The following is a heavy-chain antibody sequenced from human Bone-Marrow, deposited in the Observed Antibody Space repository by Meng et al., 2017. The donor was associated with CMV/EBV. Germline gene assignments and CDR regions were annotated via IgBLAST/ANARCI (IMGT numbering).Heavy chain of an antibody. Sequence: GSLRLSCAVYGGSFSGYYWSWIRQPPGKGLEWIGEINHSGSTNYNPSLKSRVAISVDTSKNQFSLKLSSVTAADTAVYYCARVWGGDNWFDPWGQGILVTVSS. CDR3: ARVWGGDNWFDP. D-gene: IGHD3-16*01. V-gene: IGHV4-34*01. CDR2: INHSGST. CDR1: GGSFSGYY. J-gene: IGHJ5*02.